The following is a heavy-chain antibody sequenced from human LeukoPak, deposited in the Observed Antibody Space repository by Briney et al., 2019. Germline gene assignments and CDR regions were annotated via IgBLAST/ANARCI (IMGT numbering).Heavy chain of an antibody. Sequence: SETLSLTCSVSGYSISSGYYWGWIRQPPGKGLEWIATIYHSPSTYYNPSLKSRVTISVDTSQNRFSLKVNSVTAADTAVYYCARANQLAWGYYFDYWGQGTLVTVSS. CDR3: ARANQLAWGYYFDY. D-gene: IGHD6-13*01. CDR1: GYSISSGYY. J-gene: IGHJ4*02. V-gene: IGHV4-38-2*02. CDR2: IYHSPST.